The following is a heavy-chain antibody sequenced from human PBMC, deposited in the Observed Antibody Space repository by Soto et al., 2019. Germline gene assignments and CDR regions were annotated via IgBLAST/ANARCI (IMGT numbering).Heavy chain of an antibody. CDR2: IYNSGST. D-gene: IGHD1-26*01. Sequence: PSETLSLTCTVSGGSISSYYWTWIRQPPGKGLEWIGYIYNSGSTNYNPSLKSRVTISVDTSKNQFSLKLTSVTAADTAVYYCASHPSGNGVYWGQGILVTVSS. CDR3: ASHPSGNGVY. J-gene: IGHJ4*02. CDR1: GGSISSYY. V-gene: IGHV4-59*01.